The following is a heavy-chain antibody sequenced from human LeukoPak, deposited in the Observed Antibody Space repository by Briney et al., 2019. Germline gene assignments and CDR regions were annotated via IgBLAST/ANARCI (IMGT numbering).Heavy chain of an antibody. J-gene: IGHJ1*01. D-gene: IGHD6-13*01. CDR2: IGISSSTL. Sequence: PGGSLRLSCAASGFTFSIYSMNWVRQAPGKGLEWVSYIGISSSTLYYADSVKGRFTISRDNAKNSLYLQMNSLRAEDTAVYYCAKDPTAAAVHAEYFQHWGQGTLVTVSS. CDR3: AKDPTAAAVHAEYFQH. CDR1: GFTFSIYS. V-gene: IGHV3-48*01.